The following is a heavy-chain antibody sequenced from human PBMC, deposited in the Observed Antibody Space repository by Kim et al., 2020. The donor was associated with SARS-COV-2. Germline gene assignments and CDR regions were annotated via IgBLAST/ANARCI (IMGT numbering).Heavy chain of an antibody. CDR1: GYTFTSYG. J-gene: IGHJ6*02. D-gene: IGHD3-10*01. CDR3: ARDSLREGSGSYFSRYYYYYGMDV. CDR2: ISAYNGNT. V-gene: IGHV1-18*01. Sequence: ASVKVSCKASGYTFTSYGISWVRQAPGQGLEWMGWISAYNGNTNYAQKLQGRVTMTTDTSTSTAYMELRSLRSDDTAVYYCARDSLREGSGSYFSRYYYYYGMDVWGQGTTVTVSS.